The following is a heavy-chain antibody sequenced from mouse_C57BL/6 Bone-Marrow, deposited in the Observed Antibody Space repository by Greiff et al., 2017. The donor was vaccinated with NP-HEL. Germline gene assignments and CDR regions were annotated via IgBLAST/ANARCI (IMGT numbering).Heavy chain of an antibody. V-gene: IGHV1-26*01. Sequence: EVKLQQSGPELVKPGASVKISCKASGYTFTDYYMNWVKQSHGKSLEWIGDINPNNGGTSYNQKFKGKATLTVDKSSSTAYMELRSLTSEDSAVYYCARWRHDYDVFDYWGQGTTLTVSS. CDR3: ARWRHDYDVFDY. D-gene: IGHD2-4*01. CDR1: GYTFTDYY. CDR2: INPNNGGT. J-gene: IGHJ2*01.